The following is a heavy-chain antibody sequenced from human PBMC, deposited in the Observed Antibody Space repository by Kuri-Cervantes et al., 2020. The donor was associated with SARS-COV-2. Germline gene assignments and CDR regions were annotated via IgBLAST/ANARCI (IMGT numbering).Heavy chain of an antibody. Sequence: ASVKVSCKVSGYTLTDLSMHWVRQAPGQGLEWMGGFDPEDGETIYAQKFQGRVTMAKDTSTDTAYMELSSLRSEDTAVYYCATDFAYRGRLWLGYWGQGTLVTVSS. J-gene: IGHJ4*02. D-gene: IGHD1-26*01. CDR1: GYTLTDLS. CDR2: FDPEDGET. CDR3: ATDFAYRGRLWLGY. V-gene: IGHV1-24*01.